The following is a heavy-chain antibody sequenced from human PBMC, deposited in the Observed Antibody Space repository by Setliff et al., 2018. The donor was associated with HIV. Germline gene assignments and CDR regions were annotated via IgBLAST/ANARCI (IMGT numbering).Heavy chain of an antibody. CDR2: VSYSGST. Sequence: SETLSLTCTVSGGSIVSFYWSCIRQPPGKTLEWIGYVSYSGSTKYKPSLKSRVTISLDTSKNHFSMKLTSVTAADTAVYYCALTGHRLLRGYMDVLGRGTTVTVSS. CDR1: GGSIVSFY. V-gene: IGHV4-59*01. J-gene: IGHJ6*03. D-gene: IGHD2-15*01. CDR3: ALTGHRLLRGYMDV.